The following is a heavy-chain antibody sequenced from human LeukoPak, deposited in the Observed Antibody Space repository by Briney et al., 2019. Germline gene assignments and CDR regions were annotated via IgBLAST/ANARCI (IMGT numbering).Heavy chain of an antibody. J-gene: IGHJ4*02. CDR1: GVTFSSYA. D-gene: IGHD1-1*01. CDR3: VKLRTGTATNFDY. CDR2: ISGAGGST. Sequence: GGSLRLSCAASGVTFSSYAMSWVRQAPGKGLGWVSGISGAGGSTYYADSVKGRFTISRDNSKDTLYLQMNSLRAEDTAIYYCVKLRTGTATNFDYWGQGTLVTVSS. V-gene: IGHV3-23*01.